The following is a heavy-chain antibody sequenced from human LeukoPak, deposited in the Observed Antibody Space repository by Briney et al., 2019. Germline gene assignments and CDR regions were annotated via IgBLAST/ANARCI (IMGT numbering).Heavy chain of an antibody. Sequence: GGSLRLSCAASGFTFSSYTMKWVRQAPGKGLEGVSSISSSSSYIYYADSVKGRFTISRDNAKNSLYLQMNSLRAEDTAVYYCAREVGYAGVDYWGQGTLVTVSA. CDR2: ISSSSSYI. D-gene: IGHD5-12*01. V-gene: IGHV3-21*01. CDR1: GFTFSSYT. J-gene: IGHJ4*02. CDR3: AREVGYAGVDY.